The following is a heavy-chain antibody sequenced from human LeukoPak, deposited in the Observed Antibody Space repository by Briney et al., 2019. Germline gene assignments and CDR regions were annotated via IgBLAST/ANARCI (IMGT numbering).Heavy chain of an antibody. V-gene: IGHV3-23*01. CDR2: ISGSGGST. Sequence: GALRLSCAASGFTFSSYAMSWVRQAPGKGLEWVSAISGSGGSTYYADSVKGRFTISRDNSKNTLYLQMNSLRAEDTAVYYCAKTPLRFGELLPLWFDPCGQGTLVTVSS. D-gene: IGHD3-10*01. CDR3: AKTPLRFGELLPLWFDP. J-gene: IGHJ5*02. CDR1: GFTFSSYA.